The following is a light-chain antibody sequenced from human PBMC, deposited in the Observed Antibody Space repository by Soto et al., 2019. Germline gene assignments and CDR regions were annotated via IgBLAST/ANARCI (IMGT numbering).Light chain of an antibody. V-gene: IGKV3-15*01. J-gene: IGKJ1*01. CDR3: QQNNNWPPEA. CDR1: QSVSSS. Sequence: EIVMTQSPATLSVSPGERATLSCRASQSVSSSLAWYQQKPGQPPRLLIYGASTRATGIPARFSGSGSGTEFTLTISSLQSEDFAVYYCQQNNNWPPEAFGQGTKVEIK. CDR2: GAS.